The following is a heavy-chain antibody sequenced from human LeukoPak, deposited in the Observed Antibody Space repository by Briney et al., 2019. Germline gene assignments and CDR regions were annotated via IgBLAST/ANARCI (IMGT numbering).Heavy chain of an antibody. CDR2: IKQDGGEK. J-gene: IGHJ4*02. CDR1: GFTFSTYW. Sequence: GGSLRLSCAASGFTFSTYWMSWVRQAPGKGLEWVANIKQDGGEKYYVDSVKGRFTISRDNAKNSLYLQMNSLRAEDTAVYYCARDINIVWFDYWGQGTLVTVSS. CDR3: ARDINIVWFDY. V-gene: IGHV3-7*04. D-gene: IGHD2-15*01.